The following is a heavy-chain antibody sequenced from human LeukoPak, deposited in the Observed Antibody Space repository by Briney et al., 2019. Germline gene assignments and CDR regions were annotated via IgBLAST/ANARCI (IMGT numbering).Heavy chain of an antibody. Sequence: GGSLRLSCTASGYTFGDYAMSWFRQAPGKGLEWVGFIRSKAYGGTTEYAASVKGRFTISRDDSKSIAYLQMNSLKTEDTAVYYCTRGQYYYDSSGYYPDYWGQGTLVTVSS. CDR1: GYTFGDYA. CDR3: TRGQYYYDSSGYYPDY. V-gene: IGHV3-49*03. CDR2: IRSKAYGGTT. J-gene: IGHJ4*02. D-gene: IGHD3-22*01.